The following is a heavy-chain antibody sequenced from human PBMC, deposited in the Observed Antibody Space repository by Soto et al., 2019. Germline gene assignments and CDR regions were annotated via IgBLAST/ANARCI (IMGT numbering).Heavy chain of an antibody. J-gene: IGHJ4*02. CDR3: SRGSFLDYGGNSRHFDY. CDR1: GYTFTSYG. CDR2: ISAYNGNT. D-gene: IGHD4-17*01. Sequence: GASVKVSCKASGYTFTSYGISWVRQAPGQGLEWMGWISAYNGNTNYAQKLQGRVTMTTDTSTSTAYMELRSLRSDDTAVYYCSRGSFLDYGGNSRHFDYWGQGTLVTVSS. V-gene: IGHV1-18*01.